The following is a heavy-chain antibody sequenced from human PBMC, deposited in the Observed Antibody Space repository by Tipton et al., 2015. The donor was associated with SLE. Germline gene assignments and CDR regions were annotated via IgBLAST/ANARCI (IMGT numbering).Heavy chain of an antibody. Sequence: SLRLSCAASGFTFSSYAMQWVRQAPGKGLEWVAVISYDGSNKHYADSVKGRLTISRDNSKNTLYLQMNSLRAEDTAVYYCASSFRVGRFIAVAHNLPAYWGQGTLVAVSS. D-gene: IGHD6-19*01. CDR1: GFTFSSYA. CDR2: ISYDGSNK. CDR3: ASSFRVGRFIAVAHNLPAY. J-gene: IGHJ4*02. V-gene: IGHV3-30*01.